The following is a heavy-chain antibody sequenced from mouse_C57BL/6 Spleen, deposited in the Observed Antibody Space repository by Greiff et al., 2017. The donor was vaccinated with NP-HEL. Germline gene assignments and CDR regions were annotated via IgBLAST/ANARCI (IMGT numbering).Heavy chain of an antibody. CDR3: ARLYNDYEDYFDY. V-gene: IGHV1-82*01. CDR2: IYPGDGDT. Sequence: VQLQQSGPELVKPGASVKISCKASGYAFSSSWMNWVKQRPGQGLEWIGRIYPGDGDTNYTGKFKGKATLTADKSSSTAYLQLSSLTSEDSAVYCCARLYNDYEDYFDYWGQGTTLTVSS. CDR1: GYAFSSSW. D-gene: IGHD2-4*01. J-gene: IGHJ2*01.